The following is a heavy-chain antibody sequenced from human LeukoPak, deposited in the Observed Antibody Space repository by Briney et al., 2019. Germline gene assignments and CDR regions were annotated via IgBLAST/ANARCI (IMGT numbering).Heavy chain of an antibody. D-gene: IGHD3-9*01. Sequence: GASVKVSFKASGYTFTSYYMHWVRQAPGQGLEWMGIINPSGGSTSYAQKFQGRVTMTRDTSTSTVYMELSSLRSEDTAVYYCARDAPLRYFDWLPDYWGQGTLVTVSS. CDR2: INPSGGST. CDR3: ARDAPLRYFDWLPDY. CDR1: GYTFTSYY. V-gene: IGHV1-46*01. J-gene: IGHJ4*02.